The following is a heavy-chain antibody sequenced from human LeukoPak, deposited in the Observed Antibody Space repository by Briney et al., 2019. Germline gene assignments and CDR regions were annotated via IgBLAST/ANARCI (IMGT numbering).Heavy chain of an antibody. J-gene: IGHJ6*02. CDR2: ISGSGGGT. V-gene: IGHV3-23*01. Sequence: PGGSLRLSCAASGFTFSSYLMRWVRQAPGKGLEWVSSISGSGGGTSYADSVKGRFTISRDNSKNTLYLQMNSLRAEDSAAYHCAKHLLYYDYGMDVWGQGTTVTVSS. CDR1: GFTFSSYL. CDR3: AKHLLYYDYGMDV. D-gene: IGHD2-2*02.